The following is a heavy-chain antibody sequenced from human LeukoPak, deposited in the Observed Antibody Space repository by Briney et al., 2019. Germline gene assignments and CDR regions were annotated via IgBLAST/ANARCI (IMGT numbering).Heavy chain of an antibody. CDR1: GFTFSSYE. CDR3: ARLRYFDWSVYYYGMDV. J-gene: IGHJ6*02. V-gene: IGHV3-48*03. D-gene: IGHD3-9*01. Sequence: SLRLSCAASGFTFSSYEMNWDRQAPGEGLEWVSYISSSGSTIYYADSVKGRFTISRDNAKNSLYLQMNSLRAEDTAVYYCARLRYFDWSVYYYGMDVWGQGTTVTVSS. CDR2: ISSSGSTI.